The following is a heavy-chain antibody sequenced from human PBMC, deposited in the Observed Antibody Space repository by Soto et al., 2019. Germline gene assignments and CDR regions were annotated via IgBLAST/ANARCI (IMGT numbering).Heavy chain of an antibody. D-gene: IGHD3-10*01. V-gene: IGHV4-34*01. CDR1: GGSFSGYQ. J-gene: IGHJ6*03. CDR3: ARGLILWFGELSRRGGYYYYMDV. Sequence: QVQLQQWGAGLLKPSETLSLTCAVYGGSFSGYQWTWIRQTPGKGLEWIGEINDSGNINYNPSLKGRVTILLDTPKKQISRRLSSVTAADSAVYYCARGLILWFGELSRRGGYYYYMDVWGKGTTVTVS. CDR2: INDSGNI.